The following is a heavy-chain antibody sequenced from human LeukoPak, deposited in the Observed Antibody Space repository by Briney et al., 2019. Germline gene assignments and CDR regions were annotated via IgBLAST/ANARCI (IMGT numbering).Heavy chain of an antibody. CDR2: ISSSSSYI. D-gene: IGHD2-15*01. V-gene: IGHV3-21*01. CDR1: GFTFSSYS. Sequence: GGSLRLSCAASGFTFSSYSMNWVRQAPGKGLEWVSSISSSSSYIYYADSVKGRFTISRDNAKNSLYLQMNSLRDEDTAVYYCATPSNPTVGYWGQGTLVTVSS. J-gene: IGHJ4*02. CDR3: ATPSNPTVGY.